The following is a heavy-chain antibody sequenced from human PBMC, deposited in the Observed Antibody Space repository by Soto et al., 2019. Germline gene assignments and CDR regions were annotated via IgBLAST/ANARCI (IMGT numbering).Heavy chain of an antibody. J-gene: IGHJ5*02. D-gene: IGHD3-16*01. CDR1: GGSISSYY. Sequence: SETLSLTCTVSGGSISSYYLSWIRQPAGKGLEWIGRIYTSGSTNYNPSLKSRVTMSVDTSQNQFSLRLISVTAADTAMYFCVRIRYQLPSSVLWLDPWGQGTPVTVSS. CDR2: IYTSGST. V-gene: IGHV4-4*07. CDR3: VRIRYQLPSSVLWLDP.